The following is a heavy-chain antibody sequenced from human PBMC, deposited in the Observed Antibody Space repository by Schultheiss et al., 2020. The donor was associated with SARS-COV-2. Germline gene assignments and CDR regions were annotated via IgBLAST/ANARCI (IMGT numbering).Heavy chain of an antibody. V-gene: IGHV1-2*02. CDR2: INPIRGGT. CDR3: ARDPFLPLVGARD. Sequence: ASVKVSCRASGYTFTDYYLHWVRQAPGQGLEWMGWINPIRGGTNYAQHFQGKVTMTRDTSITTAYMELSSLRAEDTAVYYCARDPFLPLVGARDWGQGTMVTVSS. CDR1: GYTFTDYY. J-gene: IGHJ3*01. D-gene: IGHD1-26*01.